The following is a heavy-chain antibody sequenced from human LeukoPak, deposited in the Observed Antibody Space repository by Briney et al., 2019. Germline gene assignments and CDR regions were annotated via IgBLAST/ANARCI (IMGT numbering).Heavy chain of an antibody. CDR3: AKDPDIVVVPAAIWSDP. J-gene: IGHJ5*02. V-gene: IGHV3-23*01. CDR1: GFTFSSYA. Sequence: GGSLRLSCAASGFTFSSYAMSWVRHAPGKGLEWVSAISGSGGSTYYADSVKGRFTISRDNSKNTLYLQMNSLRAEDTAVYYCAKDPDIVVVPAAIWSDPWGQGTLVTVSS. D-gene: IGHD2-2*01. CDR2: ISGSGGST.